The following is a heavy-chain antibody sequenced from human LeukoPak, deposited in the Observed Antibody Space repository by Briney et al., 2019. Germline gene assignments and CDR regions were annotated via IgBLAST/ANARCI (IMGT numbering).Heavy chain of an antibody. CDR1: GGSFSGYY. CDR3: ARVLEGSSGQHWYFDL. CDR2: INHSGST. Sequence: SETLSLTCAVSGGSFSGYYWSWVRQPPGKGLEWIGEINHSGSTNYNPSLKIRVTISVDTSKNQFSLRLSSVTAADTAVYYCARVLEGSSGQHWYFDLWGRGTLVTVSS. V-gene: IGHV4-34*01. J-gene: IGHJ2*01. D-gene: IGHD6-19*01.